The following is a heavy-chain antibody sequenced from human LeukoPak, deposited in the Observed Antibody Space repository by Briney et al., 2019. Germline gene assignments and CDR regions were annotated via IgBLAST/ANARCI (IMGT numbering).Heavy chain of an antibody. J-gene: IGHJ4*02. CDR2: IYSGGST. CDR3: ARDTVTVTPFDY. V-gene: IGHV3-66*01. CDR1: GFTVSSNY. D-gene: IGHD4-17*01. Sequence: SGGSLRLSCAASGFTVSSNYMSWVRQAPGKGLEWVSVIYSGGSTYYADSVKGRFTISRDNSKNTLYLQMNSLRAEDTAVYYCARDTVTVTPFDYWGQGTLVTVSS.